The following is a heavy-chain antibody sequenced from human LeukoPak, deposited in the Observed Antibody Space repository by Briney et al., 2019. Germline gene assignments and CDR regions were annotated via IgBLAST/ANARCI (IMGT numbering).Heavy chain of an antibody. CDR3: ARVAKERVGGVYYFDY. V-gene: IGHV3-13*01. D-gene: IGHD1-1*01. J-gene: IGHJ4*02. Sequence: GGSLRLSCAASGFTFSDYDMHWVRQATGKGLEWVSAIGTAGDTYYTGSVRGRFTISRENAKNSLYLQMNSLRAGDTAVYYCARVAKERVGGVYYFDYWGQGTLVTVSS. CDR2: IGTAGDT. CDR1: GFTFSDYD.